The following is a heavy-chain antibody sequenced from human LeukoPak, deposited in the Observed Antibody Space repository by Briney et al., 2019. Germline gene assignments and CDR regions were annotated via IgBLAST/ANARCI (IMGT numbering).Heavy chain of an antibody. CDR3: AKNVLTGYYRLYYFDY. Sequence: GGSLRLSCAASGFTFSSYAMSWVRQAPGKGLEWVSAISGSGGSTYYADSVKGWFTISRDNSKNTLYLQMNSLRAEDTAVYYCAKNVLTGYYRLYYFDYWGQGTLVTVSS. D-gene: IGHD3-9*01. CDR1: GFTFSSYA. J-gene: IGHJ4*02. V-gene: IGHV3-23*01. CDR2: ISGSGGST.